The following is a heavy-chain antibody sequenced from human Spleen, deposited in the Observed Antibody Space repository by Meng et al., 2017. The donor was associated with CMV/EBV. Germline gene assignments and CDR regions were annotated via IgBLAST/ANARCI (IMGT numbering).Heavy chain of an antibody. D-gene: IGHD2-2*01. CDR2: IIPILGIS. Sequence: SVKVSCKASRGTFSSYGISWVRQAPGQGLEWMADIIPILGISKYAQRFQGRLTVTADKSSSTAYMELRSLRSDDTAVYYCARVGGILPAAKNWFDPWGQGTLVTVSS. V-gene: IGHV1-69*10. J-gene: IGHJ5*02. CDR3: ARVGGILPAAKNWFDP. CDR1: RGTFSSYG.